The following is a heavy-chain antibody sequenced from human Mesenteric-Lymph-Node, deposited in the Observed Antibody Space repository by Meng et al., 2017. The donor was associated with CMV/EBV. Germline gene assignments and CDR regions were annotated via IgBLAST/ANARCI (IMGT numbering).Heavy chain of an antibody. CDR1: GFTVSNNY. CDR2: IYSGGDS. Sequence: GESLKISCAASGFTVSNNYMSWVRQAPGKGLEWVSVIYSGGDSYYADSVKGRFTMSRDNSKNTLYLQMSSLRGEDTAVYYCATNTSGWDFGAWGQGSLVTVSS. V-gene: IGHV3-53*05. J-gene: IGHJ1*01. D-gene: IGHD6-19*01. CDR3: ATNTSGWDFGA.